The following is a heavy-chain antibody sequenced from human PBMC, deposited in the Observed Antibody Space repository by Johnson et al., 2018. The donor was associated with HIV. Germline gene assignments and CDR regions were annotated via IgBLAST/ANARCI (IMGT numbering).Heavy chain of an antibody. V-gene: IGHV3-23*04. CDR3: AREGDYGAFDI. CDR2: ISGSGGST. D-gene: IGHD4-17*01. J-gene: IGHJ3*02. Sequence: VQLVESGGGVVRPGGSLRLSCAASGFTFDDYGMSWVRQAPGKGLEWVSGISGSGGSTYYADSVKGRFTISRDNSKNTLYLQMNSLRAEDTAVYYCAREGDYGAFDIWGQGTLVSVSS. CDR1: GFTFDDYG.